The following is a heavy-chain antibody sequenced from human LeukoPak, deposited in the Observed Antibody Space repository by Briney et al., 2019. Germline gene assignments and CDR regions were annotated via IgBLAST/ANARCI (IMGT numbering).Heavy chain of an antibody. V-gene: IGHV3-23*01. CDR1: GFTFSSYA. Sequence: PGGSLILSCAASGFTFSSYAMSWVRQAPGKGLEWVSAISGSGGSTYYADSVMGRFTISRDNSKNTLYLQMNSLRAEDTAVYYCARDLYGVPNYHDSSGENDFDYWGQGTLVSVSP. J-gene: IGHJ4*02. D-gene: IGHD3-22*01. CDR3: ARDLYGVPNYHDSSGENDFDY. CDR2: ISGSGGST.